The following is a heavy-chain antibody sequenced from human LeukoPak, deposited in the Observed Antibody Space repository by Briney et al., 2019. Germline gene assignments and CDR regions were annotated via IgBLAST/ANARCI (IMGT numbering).Heavy chain of an antibody. CDR3: AIHYYDSSGYSDY. J-gene: IGHJ4*02. V-gene: IGHV1-69*02. CDR1: GGTFSSYT. D-gene: IGHD3-22*01. Sequence: SVKVSCKASGGTFSSYTISWVRQAPGQGLEWMGRIIPILGIANYAQKFRGRVTITADKSTSTAYMELSSLRSEDTAVYYCAIHYYDSSGYSDYWGQGTLVTVSS. CDR2: IIPILGIA.